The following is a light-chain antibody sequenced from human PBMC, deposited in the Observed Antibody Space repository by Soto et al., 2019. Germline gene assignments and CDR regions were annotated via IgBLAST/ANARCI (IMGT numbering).Light chain of an antibody. Sequence: QSALTQPASVSGSPGQSITISCTGTNSDIGGFNYVSWYRQHPGEAPKLMIYEVSNRPSGVSTRFSGSKSGNTASLTISGLQTEDEADYYCASYTSRRIPVVFGGGTKVTVL. J-gene: IGLJ2*01. CDR3: ASYTSRRIPVV. V-gene: IGLV2-14*01. CDR1: NSDIGGFNY. CDR2: EVS.